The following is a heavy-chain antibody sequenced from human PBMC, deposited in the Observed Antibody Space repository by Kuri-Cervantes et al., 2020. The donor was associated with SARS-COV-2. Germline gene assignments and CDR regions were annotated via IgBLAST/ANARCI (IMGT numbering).Heavy chain of an antibody. Sequence: SETLSLTCTVSGGSISSSSYYWGWIRQPPGKGLEWIGSIYYSGSTYYNPSLKSRVTISVDRSKNQFSLKLSSVTAADTAVYYCARVGDRTSTKFDYWGQGTLVTVSS. CDR1: GGSISSSSYY. D-gene: IGHD4-17*01. CDR3: ARVGDRTSTKFDY. J-gene: IGHJ4*02. V-gene: IGHV4-39*07. CDR2: IYYSGST.